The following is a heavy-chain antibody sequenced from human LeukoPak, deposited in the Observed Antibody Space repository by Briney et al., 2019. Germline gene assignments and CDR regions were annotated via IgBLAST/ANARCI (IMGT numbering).Heavy chain of an antibody. CDR3: ARDYCSSTSCYSPA. J-gene: IGHJ5*02. CDR1: GGSISTITYY. D-gene: IGHD2-2*01. Sequence: PSETLSLTCTVSGGSISTITYYWGWIRQPPGKGLEWVSVIYSGGSTYYADSVKGRFTISRDNSKNTLYLQMNSLRAEDTAVYYCARDYCSSTSCYSPAWGQGTLVTVSS. CDR2: IYSGGST. V-gene: IGHV3-53*01.